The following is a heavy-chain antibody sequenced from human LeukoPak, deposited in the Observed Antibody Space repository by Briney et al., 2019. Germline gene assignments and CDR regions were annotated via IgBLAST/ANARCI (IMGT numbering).Heavy chain of an antibody. Sequence: GGSLRLSCAASGFTFTSYSMNWVRQAPGKGLEWVSTISGGGGSTYYADSVKGRFTISRDNSKNTLYLQVNSLRAEDTAVYYCAKVRNSGWSPSGFDYWGQGTLVTVSS. V-gene: IGHV3-23*01. CDR3: AKVRNSGWSPSGFDY. CDR2: ISGGGGST. CDR1: GFTFTSYS. D-gene: IGHD6-19*01. J-gene: IGHJ4*02.